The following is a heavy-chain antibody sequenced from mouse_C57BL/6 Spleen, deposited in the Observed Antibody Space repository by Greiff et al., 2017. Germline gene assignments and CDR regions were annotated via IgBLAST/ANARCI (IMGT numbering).Heavy chain of an antibody. CDR3: AREGDDGYYGY. CDR2: ISDGGSYT. J-gene: IGHJ2*01. CDR1: GFTFSSYA. Sequence: DVKLVESGGGLVKPGGSLKLSCAASGFTFSSYAMSWVRQTPEKRLEWVATISDGGSYTYYPDNVKGRFTISRDNAKNNLYLQMSHLKSEDTAMYYCAREGDDGYYGYWGQGTTLTVSS. V-gene: IGHV5-4*01. D-gene: IGHD2-3*01.